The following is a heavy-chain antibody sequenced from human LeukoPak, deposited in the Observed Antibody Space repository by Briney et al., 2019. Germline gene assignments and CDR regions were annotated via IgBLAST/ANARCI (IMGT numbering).Heavy chain of an antibody. J-gene: IGHJ4*02. CDR2: INPNSGGT. V-gene: IGHV1-2*02. CDR1: GYTFTGYY. D-gene: IGHD3-10*01. CDR3: ARVTYGSGSYRLFDY. Sequence: ASVNVSCKASGYTFTGYYMHWVRQAPGQGLEWMGWINPNSGGTNYAQKFQGRVTMTRDTSISTAYMELSRLRSDDTAVYYCARVTYGSGSYRLFDYWGQGTLVTVS.